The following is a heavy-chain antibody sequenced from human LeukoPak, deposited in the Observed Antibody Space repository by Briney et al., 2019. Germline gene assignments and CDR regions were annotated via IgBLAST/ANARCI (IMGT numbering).Heavy chain of an antibody. CDR1: GGSITGYY. D-gene: IGHD2-2*01. CDR3: ARVPLRDCSSTSCLRYFYMDV. J-gene: IGHJ6*03. Sequence: SETLSLTCTVSGGSITGYYWSWIRQPPGKGLEWIGYIYYSGSTNYTPSLKSRVTISVDTSKNQFSLKLTSVTAADTAVYYCARVPLRDCSSTSCLRYFYMDVWGKGTTVIVSS. V-gene: IGHV4-59*01. CDR2: IYYSGST.